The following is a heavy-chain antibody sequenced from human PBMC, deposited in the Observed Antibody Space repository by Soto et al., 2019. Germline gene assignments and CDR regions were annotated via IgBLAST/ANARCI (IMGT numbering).Heavy chain of an antibody. V-gene: IGHV4-4*02. CDR1: GGSISSSNW. CDR3: ARDSPHDYYNNGMDC. J-gene: IGHJ6*02. CDR2: IYHSGST. Sequence: QVQLQESGPGLVKPSGTLSLTCAVSGGSISSSNWWSWVRQPPGKGLEWIGEIYHSGSTNYNPSRSSRVSIVVDNSKNQRPLMLSSVTTADTALYYCARDSPHDYYNNGMDCWCQGTTVNVSS.